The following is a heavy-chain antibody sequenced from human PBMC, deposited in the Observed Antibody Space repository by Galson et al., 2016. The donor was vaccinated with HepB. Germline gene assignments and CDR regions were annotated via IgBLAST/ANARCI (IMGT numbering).Heavy chain of an antibody. CDR3: ARMIRPFAEFDS. CDR1: GFTFSSFE. Sequence: SLRLSCAASGFTFSSFEMNWVRQAPGKGLEWVSYISSSVSTIYYADSVKGRFTISRDDAKNSLYLQMDNLRAEDTAVYYCARMIRPFAEFDSWGQGTLVTVAS. V-gene: IGHV3-48*03. D-gene: IGHD3-16*01. CDR2: ISSSVSTI. J-gene: IGHJ4*02.